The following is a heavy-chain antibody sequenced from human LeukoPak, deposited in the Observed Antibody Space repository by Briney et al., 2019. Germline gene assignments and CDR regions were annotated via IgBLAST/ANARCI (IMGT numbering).Heavy chain of an antibody. V-gene: IGHV3-9*01. D-gene: IGHD4-17*01. CDR2: ISWNSGSI. CDR3: AKDMGYGDYGSLGY. CDR1: GFTFDDYA. J-gene: IGHJ4*02. Sequence: GGSLRLSCAASGFTFDDYAMPWVRQAPGKGLEWVSGISWNSGSIGYADSVKCRFTISRDNAKNSLYLQMNSLRAEDTALYYCAKDMGYGDYGSLGYWGQGTLVTVSS.